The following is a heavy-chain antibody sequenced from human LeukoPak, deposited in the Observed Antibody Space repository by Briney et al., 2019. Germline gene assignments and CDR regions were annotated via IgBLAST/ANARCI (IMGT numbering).Heavy chain of an antibody. Sequence: ASVKVSCKASGYTFTSYDINWVRQATGQGLEWTGSMNPNSGNTGYAQKFQGRVTMTRNTSISTAYMELSSLRSEDTAVYYCARKQWLRAGKNWFDPWGQGTLVTVSS. V-gene: IGHV1-8*01. CDR3: ARKQWLRAGKNWFDP. J-gene: IGHJ5*02. D-gene: IGHD5-12*01. CDR2: MNPNSGNT. CDR1: GYTFTSYD.